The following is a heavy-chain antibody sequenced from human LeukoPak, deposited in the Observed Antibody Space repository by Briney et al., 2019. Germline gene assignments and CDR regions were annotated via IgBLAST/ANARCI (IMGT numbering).Heavy chain of an antibody. CDR2: ISYDGSNK. J-gene: IGHJ3*02. V-gene: IGHV3-30*14. D-gene: IGHD1-26*01. CDR3: ARERWGELGGEGVFDI. Sequence: PGGSLRLSCAASGFTFSSYAMHWVRQAPGKGLEWVAVISYDGSNKYYADSVKGRFTISRHNSKNTLYLQMNSLRAEDTAVYYCARERWGELGGEGVFDIWGQGTRVTVSS. CDR1: GFTFSSYA.